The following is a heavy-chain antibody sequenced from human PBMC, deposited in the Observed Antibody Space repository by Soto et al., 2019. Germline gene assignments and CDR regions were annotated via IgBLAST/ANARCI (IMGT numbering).Heavy chain of an antibody. J-gene: IGHJ4*02. CDR3: ARDGSLRDYGDYGGVDY. V-gene: IGHV4-31*03. CDR2: IYYSGST. Sequence: SSETLSLTCTVSGGSISSGGYCWSWIRQHPGKGLEWIGYIYYSGSTYYNPSLKSRVTISVDTSKNQFSLKLSSVTAADTAVYYCARDGSLRDYGDYGGVDYWSQGTLVTVSS. D-gene: IGHD4-17*01. CDR1: GGSISSGGYC.